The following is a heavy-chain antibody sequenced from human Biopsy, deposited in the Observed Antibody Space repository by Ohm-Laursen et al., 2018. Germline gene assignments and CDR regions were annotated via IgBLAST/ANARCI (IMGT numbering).Heavy chain of an antibody. D-gene: IGHD6-6*01. CDR3: ARDSSRRAREGGMDV. Sequence: SLRLSCAASGFSVSSYDMNWVRQAPGKGLEWISYISETSSHIYDADSVRGRFTVARDTAKNSLYLQLNSLRVEDTAMYYCARDSSRRAREGGMDVWGQGTTVTVSS. V-gene: IGHV3-21*01. CDR1: GFSVSSYD. J-gene: IGHJ6*02. CDR2: ISETSSHI.